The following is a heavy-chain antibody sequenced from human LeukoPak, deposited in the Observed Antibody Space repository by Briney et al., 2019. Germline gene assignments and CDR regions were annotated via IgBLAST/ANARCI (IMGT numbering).Heavy chain of an antibody. Sequence: SQTLSLTCTVSGGSISSGSYYWSWIRQPAGKGLEWIGRIYTSGSTNYNPSLKSRVTISVDTSKNQFSLKLSSVTAADTAVYYCARAYSSSSPAFDIWGQGTMVTVSS. D-gene: IGHD6-6*01. CDR2: IYTSGST. CDR3: ARAYSSSSPAFDI. CDR1: GGSISSGSYY. J-gene: IGHJ3*02. V-gene: IGHV4-61*02.